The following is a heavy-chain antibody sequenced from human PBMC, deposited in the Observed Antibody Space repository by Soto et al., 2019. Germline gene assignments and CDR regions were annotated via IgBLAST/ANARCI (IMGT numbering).Heavy chain of an antibody. CDR3: ARDGGHTAIGAFDI. CDR2: ISYDGSNK. V-gene: IGHV3-30*19. Sequence: LRLSCAASGFTFSSYGMHWVRQAPGKGLEWVAVISYDGSNKYYADSVKGRFTISRDNSKNTLYLQMNSLRAEDTAVYYCARDGGHTAIGAFDIWGQGTMVTVSS. CDR1: GFTFSSYG. D-gene: IGHD5-18*01. J-gene: IGHJ3*02.